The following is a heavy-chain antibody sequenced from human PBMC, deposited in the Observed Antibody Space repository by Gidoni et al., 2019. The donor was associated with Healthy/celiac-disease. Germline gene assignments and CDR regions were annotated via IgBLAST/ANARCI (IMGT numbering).Heavy chain of an antibody. J-gene: IGHJ3*02. CDR3: ARVKPSLYYYGAPDAFDI. CDR2: MNPNSGNT. V-gene: IGHV1-8*01. Sequence: QVQLVQSGAEVKKPGASVKVSCKASGYTFTSYDINWVRQATGQGLEWMGWMNPNSGNTGYTQKFQGRVTMTRNTSISTAYMELSSLRSEDTAVYYCARVKPSLYYYGAPDAFDIWGQGTMVTVSS. D-gene: IGHD3-10*01. CDR1: GYTFTSYD.